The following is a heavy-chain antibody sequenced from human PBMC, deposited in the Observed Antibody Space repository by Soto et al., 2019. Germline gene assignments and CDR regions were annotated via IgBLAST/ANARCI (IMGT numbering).Heavy chain of an antibody. J-gene: IGHJ6*02. CDR2: FEPEDGAT. CDR1: GYTLTELS. V-gene: IGHV1-24*01. Sequence: QVQLVQSGAEVKKPGASVKVSCKVSGYTLTELSMHWVRRAPGKALEWMGGFEPEDGATIYAQKFKGRVTMTEYTSTDTAYMELSSLRSEDTAVYYCATGTFPKPYYGMDVWGQGTTVTVSS. CDR3: ATGTFPKPYYGMDV.